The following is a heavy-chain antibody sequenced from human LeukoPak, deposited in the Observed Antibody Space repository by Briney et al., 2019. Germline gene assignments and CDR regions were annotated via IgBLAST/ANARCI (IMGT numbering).Heavy chain of an antibody. CDR1: GGSFSGYY. D-gene: IGHD6-6*01. V-gene: IGHV4-34*01. J-gene: IGHJ4*02. Sequence: PSQTLSLTCAVYGGSFSGYYWSWIRQPPGKGLEWIGEINHSGSTNYNPSLKSRVTISVDTSKNQFSLKLSSVTAADTAVYYCARVSSSSRKIDYWGREPWSPSPQ. CDR2: INHSGST. CDR3: ARVSSSSRKIDY.